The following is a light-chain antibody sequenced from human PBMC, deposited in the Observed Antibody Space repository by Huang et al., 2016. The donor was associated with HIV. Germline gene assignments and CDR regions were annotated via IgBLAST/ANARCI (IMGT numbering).Light chain of an antibody. CDR2: SAS. CDR3: QGSLSIPHT. J-gene: IGKJ2*01. Sequence: DIQMTQYPSSLSASVGERVTITCRASENIRRYLNWYQHKPGKRPQLLIHSASTLQSGFPSRFSGSGSGTDFTLTITSLQPEDCATYYCQGSLSIPHTFGQGTKVDIK. V-gene: IGKV1-39*01. CDR1: ENIRRY.